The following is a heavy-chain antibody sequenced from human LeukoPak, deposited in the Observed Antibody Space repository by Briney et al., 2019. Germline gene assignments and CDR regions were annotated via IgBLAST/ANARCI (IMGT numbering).Heavy chain of an antibody. D-gene: IGHD3-10*01. V-gene: IGHV3-66*01. CDR2: IYSGGST. J-gene: IGHJ5*02. CDR3: ARIYYGSGSYGEWFDP. Sequence: GGSLRLSCAASGFTVSSNYMSWVRQAPGKGLEWVSVIYSGGSTYYADSVKGRFTISRDDSKNTLYLQMNSLRAEDTAVYYCARIYYGSGSYGEWFDPWGQGTLVTVSS. CDR1: GFTVSSNY.